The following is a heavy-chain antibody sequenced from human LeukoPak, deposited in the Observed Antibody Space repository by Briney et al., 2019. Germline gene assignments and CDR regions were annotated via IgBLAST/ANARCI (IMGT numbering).Heavy chain of an antibody. CDR1: GFIFSGYS. Sequence: GGSLRLSCAASGFIFSGYSMNWVRQAPGKGLEWVSSISSSSSSIYYADSVKGRFTISRDNSKNTLYLQMNSLRAEDTAVYYCARGGYGGSYYVGVNYYYGMDVWGQGTTVTVSS. CDR3: ARGGYGGSYYVGVNYYYGMDV. D-gene: IGHD1-26*01. V-gene: IGHV3-21*01. CDR2: ISSSSSSI. J-gene: IGHJ6*02.